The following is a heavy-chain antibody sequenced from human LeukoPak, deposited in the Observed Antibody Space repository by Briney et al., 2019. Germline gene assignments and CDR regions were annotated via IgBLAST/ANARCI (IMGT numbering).Heavy chain of an antibody. J-gene: IGHJ4*02. V-gene: IGHV3-21*01. CDR2: ISSSSSYI. Sequence: PGGSLRLSCAASGFTFSSYSMNWVRQAPGKGLEWVSSISSSSSYIYYADSVKGRFTISRDNAKNSLYLQMNRLSEEDTAVYYCAKNLEFWFGDLLYFDSWGLGTLVTVSS. D-gene: IGHD3-10*01. CDR3: AKNLEFWFGDLLYFDS. CDR1: GFTFSSYS.